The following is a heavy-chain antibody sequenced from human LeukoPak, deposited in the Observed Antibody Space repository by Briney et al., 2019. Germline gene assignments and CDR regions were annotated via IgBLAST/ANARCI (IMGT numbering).Heavy chain of an antibody. CDR2: IKQVGSQK. J-gene: IGHJ4*02. CDR1: GFTFSGYC. V-gene: IGHV3-7*01. CDR3: ARHYESTSYYLDY. Sequence: GGSLRLSCAASGFTFSGYCMVWVRPPAGKGLAWVANIKQVGSQKYYLDSVKGRFTISRDNAKESLFLQMSSVRAEDTAVYYCARHYESTSYYLDYWGQGALVTVA. D-gene: IGHD3-22*01.